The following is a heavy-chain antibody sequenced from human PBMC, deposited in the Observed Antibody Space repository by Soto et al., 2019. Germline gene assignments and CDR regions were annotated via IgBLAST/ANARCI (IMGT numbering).Heavy chain of an antibody. V-gene: IGHV3-33*01. Sequence: AGGSLRLSCAASGFTFSSYGMHWVRQAPGKGLEWVAVIWYDGSNKYYADSVKGRFTISRDNSKNTLYLQMNSLRAEDTAVYYCARASNNHYYHSKSYFDYWGQGTLVTVSS. D-gene: IGHD3-22*01. J-gene: IGHJ4*02. CDR2: IWYDGSNK. CDR3: ARASNNHYYHSKSYFDY. CDR1: GFTFSSYG.